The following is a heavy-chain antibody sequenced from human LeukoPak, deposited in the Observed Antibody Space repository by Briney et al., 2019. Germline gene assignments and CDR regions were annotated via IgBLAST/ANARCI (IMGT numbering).Heavy chain of an antibody. CDR3: AKGFRYFDY. D-gene: IGHD3-10*01. CDR1: GFTSSNYI. V-gene: IGHV3-23*01. CDR2: ITDSAGGT. J-gene: IGHJ4*02. Sequence: PGGSLRLSCAASGFTSSNYIMRWVRQAPGRGLEWVSTITDSAGGTYYADSVKGRFTISRDNSKNTVYLQMNSLRAEDTVIYYCAKGFRYFDYWGQGTLVTVSS.